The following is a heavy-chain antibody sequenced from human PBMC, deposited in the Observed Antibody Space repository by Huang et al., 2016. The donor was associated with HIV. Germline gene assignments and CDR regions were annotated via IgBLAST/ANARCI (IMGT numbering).Heavy chain of an antibody. CDR1: GYTFTSYY. Sequence: QVQLVQSGAEVKKPGASVKVSCKASGYTFTSYYMHWVRQAPGQGLEWMGIINPSGGSTSYAKKYQGRVTMTRDTSTSTVYMERSSLRSEDTAVYYWARDGQFHSRNHTDAFDIWGQGTMVTVSS. V-gene: IGHV1-46*01. J-gene: IGHJ3*02. CDR2: INPSGGST. CDR3: ARDGQFHSRNHTDAFDI. D-gene: IGHD3-22*01.